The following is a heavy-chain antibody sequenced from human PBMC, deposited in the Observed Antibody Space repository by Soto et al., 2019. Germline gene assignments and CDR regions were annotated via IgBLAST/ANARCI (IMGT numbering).Heavy chain of an antibody. CDR3: ARHSGVLEFLDL. J-gene: IGHJ5*02. Sequence: GESRKISCKVSGYSFTSYWIGWVRQMPGKGLEWMGIIYPADSDTRYRPSFQGQVTISADKSISTAYLQWSSLKASDTAMYYCARHSGVLEFLDLWGQGTLVTVSS. D-gene: IGHD3-3*02. CDR1: GYSFTSYW. CDR2: IYPADSDT. V-gene: IGHV5-51*01.